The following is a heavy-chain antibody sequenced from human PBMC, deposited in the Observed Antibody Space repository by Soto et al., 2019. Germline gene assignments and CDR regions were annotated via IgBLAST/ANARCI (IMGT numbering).Heavy chain of an antibody. Sequence: GGSLRLSCAASGFILGSYSMNWVRQAPGKGLEWVSSISHSSNYIHYAAPVKGRFTMSRDNAKNSLYLQMNSRRAEDTAIYYCARSQTAAVGRVGFHXWGQGTLVTVSX. CDR2: ISHSSNYI. CDR1: GFILGSYS. V-gene: IGHV3-21*01. J-gene: IGHJ5*02. D-gene: IGHD6-13*01. CDR3: ARSQTAAVGRVGFHX.